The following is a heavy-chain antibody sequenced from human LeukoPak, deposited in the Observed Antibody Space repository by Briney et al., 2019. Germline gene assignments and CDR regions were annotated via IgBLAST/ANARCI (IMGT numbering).Heavy chain of an antibody. CDR2: IYYSGST. V-gene: IGHV4-59*01. CDR3: AREGDSFIVGATVGSSGFDY. J-gene: IGHJ4*02. CDR1: GGSISSYY. Sequence: PSETLSLTCTVSGGSISSYYWSWIRQPPGKGLEWIGYIYYSGSTNYNPSLKSRVTISVDTSKNQFSLKLSSVTAADTAVYYCAREGDSFIVGATVGSSGFDYWGQGTLVTVSS. D-gene: IGHD1-26*01.